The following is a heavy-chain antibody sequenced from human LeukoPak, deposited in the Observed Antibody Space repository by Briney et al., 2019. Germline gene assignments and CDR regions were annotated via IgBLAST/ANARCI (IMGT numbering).Heavy chain of an antibody. CDR1: GYTFTSYG. V-gene: IGHV1-18*01. D-gene: IGHD3-9*01. J-gene: IGHJ6*02. CDR2: ISAYNGNT. Sequence: GASVKVSCKASGYTFTSYGISWVRQAPGQGLEWMGWISAYNGNTNYAQKLQGRVTMTTDTSTSTAYMELRSLRSDDTAVYYCARDHYDILTGYLRPWYYYYGMDVWGQGTTVTVSS. CDR3: ARDHYDILTGYLRPWYYYYGMDV.